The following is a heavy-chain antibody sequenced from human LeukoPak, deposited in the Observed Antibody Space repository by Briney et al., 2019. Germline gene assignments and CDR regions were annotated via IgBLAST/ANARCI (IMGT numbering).Heavy chain of an antibody. CDR1: GFTFSDYY. CDR2: IGSSGRTI. V-gene: IGHV3-11*01. CDR3: AKAPVTTCRGAYCYPFDY. D-gene: IGHD2-21*01. J-gene: IGHJ4*02. Sequence: PGGSLRLSCAASGFTFSDYYMSWIRQAPGKGLEWVSYIGSSGRTIYYADSVKGRFTISRDNAKNTLFLQMNRLRPEDAAVYYCAKAPVTTCRGAYCYPFDYWGQGTLVTVSS.